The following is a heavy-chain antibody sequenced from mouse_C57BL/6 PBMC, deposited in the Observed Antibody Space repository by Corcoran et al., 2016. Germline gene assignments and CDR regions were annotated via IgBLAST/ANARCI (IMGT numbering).Heavy chain of an antibody. CDR1: GYTFTDYY. J-gene: IGHJ2*01. CDR2: INPNNGGT. Sequence: EVQLQQSGPELVKPGASVKISCKASGYTFTDYYMNWVKQSHGKSLEWIGDINPNNGGTSYNQKFKGKATLTVDKSSSTAYMELRSLTSEDSAVYYCARSGHYCDYWGQGTTLTVSS. CDR3: ARSGHYCDY. V-gene: IGHV1-26*01. D-gene: IGHD3-1*01.